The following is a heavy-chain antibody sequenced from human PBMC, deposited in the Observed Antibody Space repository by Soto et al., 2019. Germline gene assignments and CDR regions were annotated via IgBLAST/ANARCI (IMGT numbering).Heavy chain of an antibody. Sequence: PSETLSLPCVVSGVSISSGGYSWSWIRQPPGKGLEWIGNIYHSGSTYYKPSLKSRVTISVDRSKKQISLKPSSVTAADTAVYYCARGGDYYGSGSYSVFDIWGQGTMVTVSS. CDR1: GVSISSGGYS. CDR2: IYHSGST. CDR3: ARGGDYYGSGSYSVFDI. V-gene: IGHV4-30-2*01. J-gene: IGHJ3*02. D-gene: IGHD3-10*01.